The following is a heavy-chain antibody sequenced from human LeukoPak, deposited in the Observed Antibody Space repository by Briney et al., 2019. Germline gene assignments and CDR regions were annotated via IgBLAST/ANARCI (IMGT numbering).Heavy chain of an antibody. Sequence: SQTLSLTCTVSGGSISSSSYYWGWVRQPPGKGLEWIGSLYYSGSTYYNPSLKSRVTISVDTSKNQFSLKLSSVTAADTAVYYCARLGGSYFPEPVDWFDPWGQGTLVTVSS. CDR3: ARLGGSYFPEPVDWFDP. CDR2: LYYSGST. CDR1: GGSISSSSYY. V-gene: IGHV4-39*07. D-gene: IGHD1-26*01. J-gene: IGHJ5*02.